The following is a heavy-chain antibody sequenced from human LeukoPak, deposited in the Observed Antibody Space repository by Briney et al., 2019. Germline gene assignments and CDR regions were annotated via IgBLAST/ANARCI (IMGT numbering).Heavy chain of an antibody. Sequence: GGSLRLSCAASGFTFSSYWMSWVRQAPGKGLEWVANIKQDGSEKYYVDSVKGLFTISRDNAKNSLYLQMNSLRAEDTAVYYCARDQGSGWYAYWGQGTLVTVSS. J-gene: IGHJ4*02. V-gene: IGHV3-7*01. CDR3: ARDQGSGWYAY. CDR2: IKQDGSEK. CDR1: GFTFSSYW. D-gene: IGHD6-19*01.